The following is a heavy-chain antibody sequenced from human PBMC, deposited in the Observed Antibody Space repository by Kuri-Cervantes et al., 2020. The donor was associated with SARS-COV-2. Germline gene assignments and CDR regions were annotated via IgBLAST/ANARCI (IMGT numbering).Heavy chain of an antibody. D-gene: IGHD3-3*01. J-gene: IGHJ4*02. V-gene: IGHV5-10-1*01. Sequence: GESLKISCKGSGYSFTSYWISWVRQMPGKGLEWMGRIDPSDSYTNYSPSFQGHATISADKSISTAYLQWSSLKASDTAMYYCASTVAFWSGYYDYWGQGTLVTVSS. CDR2: IDPSDSYT. CDR3: ASTVAFWSGYYDY. CDR1: GYSFTSYW.